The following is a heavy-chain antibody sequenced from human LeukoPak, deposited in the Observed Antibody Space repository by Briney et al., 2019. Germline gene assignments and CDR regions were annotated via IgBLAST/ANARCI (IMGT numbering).Heavy chain of an antibody. D-gene: IGHD2-15*01. V-gene: IGHV3-21*01. CDR3: ARDRGGGHMDV. CDR2: ISSTSDYK. Sequence: GRSLRLSCAASGFTFSSYSMNWVRQAPGKGLEWVSSISSTSDYKDYADSLKGRFIISRDNAKNSLYLQMNSLRAGDTAVYYCARDRGGGHMDVWGKGTTVTISS. CDR1: GFTFSSYS. J-gene: IGHJ6*03.